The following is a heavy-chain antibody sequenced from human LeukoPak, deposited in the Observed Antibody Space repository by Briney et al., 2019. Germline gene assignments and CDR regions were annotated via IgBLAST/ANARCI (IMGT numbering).Heavy chain of an antibody. Sequence: GGSLRLSCAASGFTFSSYSMNWVRQAPGKGLEWVSSISSSSSYIYYADSVKGRFTVSRDNAKNSLYLQMNSLRAEDTAVYYCARDRGSYWDYWGQGTLVTVSS. CDR3: ARDRGSYWDY. D-gene: IGHD3-16*01. CDR2: ISSSSSYI. V-gene: IGHV3-21*01. CDR1: GFTFSSYS. J-gene: IGHJ4*02.